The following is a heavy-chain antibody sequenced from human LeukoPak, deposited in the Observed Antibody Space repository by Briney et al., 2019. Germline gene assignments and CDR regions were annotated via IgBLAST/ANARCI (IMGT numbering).Heavy chain of an antibody. V-gene: IGHV3-48*01. CDR3: AREALSSSWGTDY. Sequence: PGGSLRLSCAASGFTFSSYWMSWVRQAPGKGLEWVSGISWNSGSIGYADSVKGRFTISRDNAKNSLYLQMNSLRAEDTAVYYCAREALSSSWGTDYWGQGTLVTVSS. D-gene: IGHD6-13*01. CDR1: GFTFSSYW. CDR2: ISWNSGSI. J-gene: IGHJ4*02.